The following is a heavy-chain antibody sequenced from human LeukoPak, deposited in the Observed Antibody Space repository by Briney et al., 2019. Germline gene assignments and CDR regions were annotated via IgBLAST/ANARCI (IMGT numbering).Heavy chain of an antibody. J-gene: IGHJ3*02. Sequence: SETLSLTCTVSGGSISSSSYYWGWIRQPPGKGLEWIGSICYSGSTYYNPSLKSRVTISVDTSKNQFSLKLSSVTAADTAVYYCARDCPTRRDAFDIWGQGTMVTVSS. D-gene: IGHD4-11*01. CDR1: GGSISSSSYY. CDR3: ARDCPTRRDAFDI. CDR2: ICYSGST. V-gene: IGHV4-39*07.